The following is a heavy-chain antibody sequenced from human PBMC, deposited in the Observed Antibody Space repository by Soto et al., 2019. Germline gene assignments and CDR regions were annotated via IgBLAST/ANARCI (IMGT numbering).Heavy chain of an antibody. CDR2: ISNDGGTQ. D-gene: IGHD3-3*01. J-gene: IGHJ5*01. CDR3: ARDIWSGNYKWFDS. Sequence: PGGSLRLSCAASTLTVSLYGIQWVRQAPGKGLDWVAFISNDGGTQYYADSVKGSFSISRDNSMNTVDLHMNSLRAEDTAIYYCARDIWSGNYKWFDSWGQGTLVTVSS. CDR1: TLTVSLYG. V-gene: IGHV3-30*03.